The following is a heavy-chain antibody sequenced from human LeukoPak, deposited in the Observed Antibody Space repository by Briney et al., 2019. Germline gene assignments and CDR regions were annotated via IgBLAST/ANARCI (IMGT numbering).Heavy chain of an antibody. J-gene: IGHJ5*02. CDR1: GYTFTGYY. Sequence: GSVKVSCKASGYTFTGYYMHWVRQAPGQGLEWMGWINPNSGGTNYAQKSQGRVTMTRDTSISTAYMELSRLRSDDTAVYYCARRGDSSSSSSGFDPWGQGTLVTVSS. D-gene: IGHD6-6*01. V-gene: IGHV1-2*02. CDR3: ARRGDSSSSSSGFDP. CDR2: INPNSGGT.